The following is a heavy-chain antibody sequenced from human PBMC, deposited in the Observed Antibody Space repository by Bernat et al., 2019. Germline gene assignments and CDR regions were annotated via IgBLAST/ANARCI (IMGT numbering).Heavy chain of an antibody. CDR3: AHRLGGGSGWWYSWFEP. CDR1: GFSLSTSGVG. J-gene: IGHJ5*02. V-gene: IGHV2-5*02. CDR2: IYWDDGK. D-gene: IGHD2-15*01. Sequence: QITLKESGPTLVKPTETLTLTCTFSGFSLSTSGVGVGWIRQSPGKALEWLAVIYWDDGKRYSPSLSSRVTIIKDASKNSVVLIMTNMDPVDTATYYCAHRLGGGSGWWYSWFEPWGQGILVTVS.